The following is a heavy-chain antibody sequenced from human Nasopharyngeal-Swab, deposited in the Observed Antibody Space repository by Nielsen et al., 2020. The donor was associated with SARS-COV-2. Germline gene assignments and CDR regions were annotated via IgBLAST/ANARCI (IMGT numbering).Heavy chain of an antibody. CDR2: IYYSGST. J-gene: IGHJ6*02. Sequence: LRLSCTVSGGSISSGGYYWSWIRQHPGKGLEWIGYIYYSGSTYYNPSLKSRVTISVDTSKNQFSLKLSSVTAADTAVYYCARTKKRWLQLLNYYYYGMDVWGQGTTVTVSS. CDR3: ARTKKRWLQLLNYYYYGMDV. V-gene: IGHV4-31*03. D-gene: IGHD5-24*01. CDR1: GGSISSGGYY.